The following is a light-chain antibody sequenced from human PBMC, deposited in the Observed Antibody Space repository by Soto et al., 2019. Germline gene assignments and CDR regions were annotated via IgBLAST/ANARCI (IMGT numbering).Light chain of an antibody. V-gene: IGKV3D-15*01. CDR1: QSGSSS. J-gene: IGKJ1*01. Sequence: IGLTKSPGTLSLSQGERATLSCRASQSGSSSYLAWYQQKPGQAPRLLIYGASTRATGIPARFSGSGSGTEFTLTISSLQSEDFAVYYCQQYNNWWTFGQGTKVDIK. CDR3: QQYNNWWT. CDR2: GAS.